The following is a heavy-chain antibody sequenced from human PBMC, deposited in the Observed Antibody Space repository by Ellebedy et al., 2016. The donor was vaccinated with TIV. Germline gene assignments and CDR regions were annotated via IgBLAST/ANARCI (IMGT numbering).Heavy chain of an antibody. J-gene: IGHJ5*02. CDR2: ISGDAGYR. V-gene: IGHV3/OR16-8*01. D-gene: IGHD2-2*01. CDR1: GFTFSDHY. CDR3: VKSGTYSSTSGWFDL. Sequence: GGSLRLXCVASGFTFSDHYMSWVRQAPGKGLELVSYISGDAGYRISARSVQGRFTISRDIAENAVSLQMNSLRAEDTALYYCVKSGTYSSTSGWFDLWGQGTLVTVSS.